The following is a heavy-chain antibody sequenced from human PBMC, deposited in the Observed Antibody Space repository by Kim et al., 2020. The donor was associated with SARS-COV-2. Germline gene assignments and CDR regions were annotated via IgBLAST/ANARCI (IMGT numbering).Heavy chain of an antibody. V-gene: IGHV1-46*01. J-gene: IGHJ4*02. Sequence: ASVKVSCKASGYTFTSYYMHWVRQAPGQGLEWMGIINPSGGSTSYAQKFQGRVTMTRDTSTSTVYMELSSLRSEDTAVYYCARAPPRFLEWLFLDYWGQGTLVTVSS. CDR2: INPSGGST. CDR3: ARAPPRFLEWLFLDY. CDR1: GYTFTSYY. D-gene: IGHD3-3*01.